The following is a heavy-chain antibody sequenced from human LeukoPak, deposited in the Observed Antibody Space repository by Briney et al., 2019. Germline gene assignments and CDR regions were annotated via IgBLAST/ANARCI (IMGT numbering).Heavy chain of an antibody. J-gene: IGHJ4*02. Sequence: PGGSLRLSCAASGFTFNRRGMHWVRQAPGKGLEWVAFIRYDGGETFYADFVKGRFTISRDNSKNTLSLQLNTLRPVDTALYYCAKDGDDCIAYWGPGTLVTVSS. CDR3: AKDGDDCIAY. CDR1: GFTFNRRG. V-gene: IGHV3-30*02. CDR2: IRYDGGET. D-gene: IGHD2-21*01.